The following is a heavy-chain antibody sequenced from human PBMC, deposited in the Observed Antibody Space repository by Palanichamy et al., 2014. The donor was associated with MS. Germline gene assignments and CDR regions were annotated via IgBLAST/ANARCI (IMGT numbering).Heavy chain of an antibody. CDR2: IHWSGDSS. CDR1: GFFFDDYG. Sequence: ASGFFFDDYGMSWVRQAPGKGLEWVSSIHWSGDSSTYAGSVKGRFTISRDNSKKSLYLQMNSLTPDDTAFYYCARVGYASGNHYNGPFDSWGQGTRVTVSS. V-gene: IGHV3-20*03. CDR3: ARVGYASGNHYNGPFDS. J-gene: IGHJ4*02. D-gene: IGHD3-16*01.